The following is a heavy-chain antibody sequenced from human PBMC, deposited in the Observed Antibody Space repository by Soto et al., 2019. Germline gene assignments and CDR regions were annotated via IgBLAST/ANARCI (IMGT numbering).Heavy chain of an antibody. J-gene: IGHJ4*02. V-gene: IGHV4-59*01. CDR2: IYYSGST. CDR3: ARGVDTAMVHYFDY. D-gene: IGHD5-18*01. CDR1: GGSISSYY. Sequence: TSETLSLTCTVSGGSISSYYWSWIRQPPGKGLEWIGYIYYSGSTNYNPSLKSRVTISVDTSKNQFSLKLSSETAADTAVYYCARGVDTAMVHYFDYWGQGTLVTVSS.